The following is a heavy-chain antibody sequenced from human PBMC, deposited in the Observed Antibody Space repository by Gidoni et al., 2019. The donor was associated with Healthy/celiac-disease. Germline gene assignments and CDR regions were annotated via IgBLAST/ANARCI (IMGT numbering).Heavy chain of an antibody. D-gene: IGHD1-26*01. CDR1: ACSIISRGYS. J-gene: IGHJ4*02. V-gene: IGHV4-30-2*01. CDR3: AREGSGSYSFDY. Sequence: QLQLQQSGSGLVKPSQSLSLTCAVSACSIISRGYSWSWIRQPPGKGLQWIGYIYHRGSTYYNPAIKSRVTISVDRSKKQCSLKLRSVTAAEKAVYYCAREGSGSYSFDYWGQGTLVTVSS. CDR2: IYHRGST.